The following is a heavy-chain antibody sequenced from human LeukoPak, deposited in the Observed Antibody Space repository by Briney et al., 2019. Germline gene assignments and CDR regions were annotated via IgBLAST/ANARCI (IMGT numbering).Heavy chain of an antibody. CDR1: GLTFSYAW. J-gene: IGHJ4*02. CDR2: IKSKTDGGTT. CDR3: STDYPNSGYETFDY. Sequence: GGSLRLSCAASGLTFSYAWMSWVRQAPGKGLEWVGRIKSKTDGGTTDYAAPVQGRFTISRADSKNTLYLQMNSLKTEHTAVYYCSTDYPNSGYETFDYWGQGTLVTVSS. V-gene: IGHV3-15*01. D-gene: IGHD5-12*01.